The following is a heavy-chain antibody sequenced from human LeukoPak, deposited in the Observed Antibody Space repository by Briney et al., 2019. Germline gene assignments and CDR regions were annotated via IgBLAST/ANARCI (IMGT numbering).Heavy chain of an antibody. CDR1: GFTFSSNS. Sequence: PGGSLRLSCAASGFTFSSNSMNWVRQAPGKGLEWVSSISSSSSYIYYADSVKGRFTISRDNAKNSLYLQMNSLRAEDTAVYYCARDRWITMVRGVPTPNWFDPWGQGTLVTVSS. J-gene: IGHJ5*02. CDR2: ISSSSSYI. V-gene: IGHV3-21*01. D-gene: IGHD3-10*01. CDR3: ARDRWITMVRGVPTPNWFDP.